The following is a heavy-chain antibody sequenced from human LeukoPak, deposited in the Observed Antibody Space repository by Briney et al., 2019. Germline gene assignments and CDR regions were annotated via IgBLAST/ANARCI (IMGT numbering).Heavy chain of an antibody. CDR2: ITSSSSYI. CDR1: GFTFSSYS. CDR3: ARDLPDLASVAGYWFDH. Sequence: GGSLRLSCAASGFTFSSYSMNWVRQAPGKGLEWVSSITSSSSYIYYADSVKGRFTISRDNAKNSLYLQMNSLRAEDTAVYYCARDLPDLASVAGYWFDHWGQGTLVTVSS. V-gene: IGHV3-21*01. D-gene: IGHD6-13*01. J-gene: IGHJ5*02.